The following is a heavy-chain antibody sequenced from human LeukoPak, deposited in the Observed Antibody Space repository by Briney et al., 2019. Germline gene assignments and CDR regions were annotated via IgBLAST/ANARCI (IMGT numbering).Heavy chain of an antibody. D-gene: IGHD4-11*01. CDR2: ISYDGSDK. Sequence: GGSLRLSCAASGFTFTNYAMHWVRQAPGKGLEWVALISYDGSDKYYADSVKGRFTISRDNSKNTLFLQMSSLRAEDTAVYYCAKKYSNSWPAFDYWGQGTLVTVSS. V-gene: IGHV3-30*04. CDR1: GFTFTNYA. J-gene: IGHJ4*02. CDR3: AKKYSNSWPAFDY.